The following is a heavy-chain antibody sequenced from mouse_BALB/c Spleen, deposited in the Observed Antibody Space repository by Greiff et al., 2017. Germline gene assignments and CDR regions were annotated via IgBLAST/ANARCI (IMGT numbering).Heavy chain of an antibody. V-gene: IGHV3-8*02. Sequence: EVQRVESGPSLVKPSQTLSLTCSVTGDSITSGYWNWIRKFPGNKLEYMGYISYSGSTYYNPSLKSRISITRDTSKNQYYLQLNSVTTEDTATYYCARYRGGYGNHAGYFDVWGAGTTVTVSS. CDR2: ISYSGST. J-gene: IGHJ1*01. CDR1: GDSITSGY. CDR3: ARYRGGYGNHAGYFDV. D-gene: IGHD2-1*01.